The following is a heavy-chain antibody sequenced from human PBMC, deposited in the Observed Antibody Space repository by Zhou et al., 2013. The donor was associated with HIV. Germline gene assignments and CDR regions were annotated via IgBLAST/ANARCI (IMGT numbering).Heavy chain of an antibody. D-gene: IGHD2-2*03. CDR3: AVGYCSSTSCQYYFDY. CDR1: GGTFSSYA. CDR2: IIPILGIA. J-gene: IGHJ4*02. Sequence: QVQLVQSGAEVKKPGSSVKVSCKASGGTFSSYAISWVRQAPGQGLEWMGRIIPILGIANYAQKFQGRVTITADKSTSTAYMELSSLRSEDTAVYYCAVGYCSSTSCQYYFDYWGQGTLVTVSS. V-gene: IGHV1-69*04.